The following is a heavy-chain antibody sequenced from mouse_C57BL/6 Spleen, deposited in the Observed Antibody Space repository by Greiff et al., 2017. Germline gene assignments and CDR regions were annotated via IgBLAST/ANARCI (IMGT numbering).Heavy chain of an antibody. D-gene: IGHD2-4*01. Sequence: VQLVESGAELAKPGASVKLSCKASGYTFTSYWMHWVKQRPGQGLEWIGYINPSSGYTKYNQKFKDKATLTADKSSSTAYMQLSSLTYEDSAVXYCARWGDYDEAWFAYWGQGTLVTVSA. CDR2: INPSSGYT. V-gene: IGHV1-7*01. CDR1: GYTFTSYW. CDR3: ARWGDYDEAWFAY. J-gene: IGHJ3*01.